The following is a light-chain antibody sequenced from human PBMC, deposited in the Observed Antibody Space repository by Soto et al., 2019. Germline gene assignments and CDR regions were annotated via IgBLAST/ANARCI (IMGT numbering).Light chain of an antibody. Sequence: QSVLTQPASVSGSPGQSITISCTGTSSDVGNYNYVSWHQQHPGKAPKLMIYDVSNRPSGVSNRFSGSKSGNTASLTISGLQAEDEADYYCSSFTSSSTWVFGGGTQLTVL. CDR2: DVS. CDR1: SSDVGNYNY. V-gene: IGLV2-14*01. J-gene: IGLJ3*02. CDR3: SSFTSSSTWV.